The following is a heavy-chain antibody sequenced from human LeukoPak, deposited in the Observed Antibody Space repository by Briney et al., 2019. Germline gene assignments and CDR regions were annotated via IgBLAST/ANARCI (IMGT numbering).Heavy chain of an antibody. CDR1: GFTFSSYA. CDR2: ISNDGSDK. D-gene: IGHD1-26*01. V-gene: IGHV3-30*04. J-gene: IGHJ4*02. Sequence: GRSLRLSCAASGFTFSSYAMHWVRQAPGKGLEWVAAISNDGSDKYYADSVKGRFTISRDNSKNTLYLQMNSLRADDTAVYYCAKAQYSGNYWSFVYWGQGTLVTVSS. CDR3: AKAQYSGNYWSFVY.